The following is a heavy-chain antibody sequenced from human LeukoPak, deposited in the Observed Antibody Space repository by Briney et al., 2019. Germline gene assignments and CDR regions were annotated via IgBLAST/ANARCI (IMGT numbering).Heavy chain of an antibody. V-gene: IGHV3-9*01. CDR3: ARVRSGWYTDY. J-gene: IGHJ4*02. CDR2: ITWASGSQ. Sequence: GGSLRLSCAASGFTFDDYAIHWVRQVPGKGLEWVSGITWASGSQGYADSVRGRFTISRDNAKNSLYLQMNSLRAEDTAVYYCARVRSGWYTDYWGQGTLVTVSS. CDR1: GFTFDDYA. D-gene: IGHD6-19*01.